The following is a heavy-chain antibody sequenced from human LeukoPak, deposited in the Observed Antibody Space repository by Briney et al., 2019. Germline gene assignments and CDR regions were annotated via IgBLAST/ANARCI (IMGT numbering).Heavy chain of an antibody. D-gene: IGHD3-16*02. CDR3: AREADVWGSYRYDY. J-gene: IGHJ4*02. CDR2: IIPILGIA. V-gene: IGHV1-69*04. Sequence: SVKVSCKASVGTFSSYTISWVGQAPGQGLEWMGRIIPILGIANYAQKFQGRVTITADKSTSTAYMELSSLRSVDTAVYYCAREADVWGSYRYDYWGQGTLVTVSS. CDR1: VGTFSSYT.